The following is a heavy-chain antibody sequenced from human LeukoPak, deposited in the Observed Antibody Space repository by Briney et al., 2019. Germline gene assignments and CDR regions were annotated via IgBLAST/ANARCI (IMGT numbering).Heavy chain of an antibody. CDR1: GYTFTSCG. Sequence: ASVKVSCKASGYTFTSCGISWVRQAPGQGLEWMVWISAYNGNTKYAQKLQGRVTMTTDTSTSTAYMELRSLRSDDTAVYYCARDRPDYYDSSAYLRGLYSAFGCWGQGTLVTVSS. V-gene: IGHV1-18*01. CDR3: ARDRPDYYDSSAYLRGLYSAFGC. D-gene: IGHD3-22*01. CDR2: ISAYNGNT. J-gene: IGHJ4*02.